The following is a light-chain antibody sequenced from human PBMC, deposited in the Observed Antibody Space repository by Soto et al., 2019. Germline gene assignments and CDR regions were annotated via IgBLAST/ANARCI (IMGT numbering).Light chain of an antibody. CDR1: QSVSSSY. Sequence: EIVLTQSPGTLSLSPGERATLSCRASQSVSSSYLAWYQQKPGQAPRLLIYGASSRATGIPDRFSGSGSGTDFTLTISRLEPEDCAVYYCQQYGSSSYTFVQGTKLEIK. J-gene: IGKJ2*01. CDR2: GAS. CDR3: QQYGSSSYT. V-gene: IGKV3-20*01.